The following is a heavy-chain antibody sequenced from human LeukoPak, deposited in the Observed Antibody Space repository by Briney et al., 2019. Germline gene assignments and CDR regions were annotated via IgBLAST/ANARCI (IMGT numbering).Heavy chain of an antibody. CDR1: GFTFDDYT. Sequence: GGSLRLSCAVSGFTFDDYTMHWVRQAPGKGLEWIAFIRGRADTTYYAGSVQGRFTISRDNADDSVYLQMDSLRVEDTAVYYCARTYDYGVGPPGDAFDNWGQGTLVTVPS. J-gene: IGHJ3*02. CDR3: ARTYDYGVGPPGDAFDN. V-gene: IGHV3-48*01. CDR2: IRGRADTT. D-gene: IGHD3-3*01.